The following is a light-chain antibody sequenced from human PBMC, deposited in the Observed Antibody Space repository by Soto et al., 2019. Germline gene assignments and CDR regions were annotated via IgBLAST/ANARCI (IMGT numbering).Light chain of an antibody. J-gene: IGLJ1*01. V-gene: IGLV2-8*01. CDR3: SSYAGSSNV. CDR1: SSDVGGYNY. CDR2: EVN. Sequence: QSVLTHPPSASGSPGQSVAISCTGTSSDVGGYNYVSWYQQHPGKAPKLMIYEVNKRPSGVPDRFSGSKSGNTASLTVSGLQAEDEADYYCSSYAGSSNVFGTATKLTVL.